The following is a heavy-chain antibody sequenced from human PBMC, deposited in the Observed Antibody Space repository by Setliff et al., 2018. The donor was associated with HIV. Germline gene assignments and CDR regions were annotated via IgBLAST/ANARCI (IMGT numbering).Heavy chain of an antibody. J-gene: IGHJ4*02. Sequence: SETLSLTCTVSGGSISSSSYYWGWIRQPPGKGLEWIGYIYTSGSTNYNPSLKSRVTISLDTSKNQFSLKLTSVTAADTAVYYCARLSGDYYYFDYWGQGTLVTVSS. CDR2: IYTSGST. D-gene: IGHD2-21*02. CDR1: GGSISSSSYY. V-gene: IGHV4-61*05. CDR3: ARLSGDYYYFDY.